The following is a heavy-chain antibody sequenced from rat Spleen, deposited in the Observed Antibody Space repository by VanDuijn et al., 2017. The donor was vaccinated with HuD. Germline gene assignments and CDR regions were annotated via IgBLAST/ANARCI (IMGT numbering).Heavy chain of an antibody. CDR3: TRETMDY. J-gene: IGHJ2*01. CDR1: GFSLSNYG. CDR2: ISSGGST. D-gene: IGHD1-12*01. Sequence: QVQLKESGPGLVKPSLTLSLTCSVSGFSLSNYGVIWVRQPPGKGLEWIAAISSGGSTYYNSALKSRLSISRDTSKSQVFLKMNSLQTEDTAIYFCTRETMDYWGQGVMVTVSS. V-gene: IGHV2S8*01.